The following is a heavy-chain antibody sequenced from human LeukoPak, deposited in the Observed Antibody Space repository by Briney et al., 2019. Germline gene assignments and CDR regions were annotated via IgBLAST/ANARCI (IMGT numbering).Heavy chain of an antibody. J-gene: IGHJ4*02. V-gene: IGHV3-53*01. CDR3: ARDLLVGANGY. CDR1: GFTVSSNY. D-gene: IGHD1-26*01. CDR2: IYSGGST. Sequence: GGSLRLSCAAPGFTVSSNYMSWVRQAPGKGLEWVSVIYSGGSTYYADSVKGRFTISRDNSKNTLYLQMNSLRAEDTAVYYCARDLLVGANGYWGQGTLVTVSS.